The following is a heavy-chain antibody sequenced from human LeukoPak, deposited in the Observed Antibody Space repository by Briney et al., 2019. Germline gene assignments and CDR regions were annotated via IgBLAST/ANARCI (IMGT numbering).Heavy chain of an antibody. Sequence: SETLSLACTVSGLSITSYHCSSIRQPAGKGLEWIGRIHASGRSNYNPSRKSRVTMSVDTSKHQFSLKLTSVTAADTAVYYCARDGLYSYGYSYFDSRGQGTLVTVSS. V-gene: IGHV4-4*07. CDR3: ARDGLYSYGYSYFDS. CDR1: GLSITSYH. CDR2: IHASGRS. D-gene: IGHD5-18*01. J-gene: IGHJ4*02.